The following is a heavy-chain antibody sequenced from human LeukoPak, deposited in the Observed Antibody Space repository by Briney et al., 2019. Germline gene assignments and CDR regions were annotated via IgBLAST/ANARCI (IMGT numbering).Heavy chain of an antibody. D-gene: IGHD3-22*01. J-gene: IGHJ3*02. CDR1: GFTFSSYS. Sequence: PGGSLRLSCAASGFTFSSYSMNWVCQAPGKGLEWVSSISSSSSYIYYADSVKGRFTISRDNSKNTLYLQMNSLRAEDTAVYYCVRDDSSGYPIWGQGTMVTVSS. CDR3: VRDDSSGYPI. CDR2: ISSSSSYI. V-gene: IGHV3-21*04.